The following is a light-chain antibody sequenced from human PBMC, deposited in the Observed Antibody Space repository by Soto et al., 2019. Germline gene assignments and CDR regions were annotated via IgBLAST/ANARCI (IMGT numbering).Light chain of an antibody. V-gene: IGLV1-40*01. J-gene: IGLJ1*01. CDR2: GNN. CDR1: SSNIGAGHD. CDR3: QSYDSTLSARYV. Sequence: QSVLTQAPSVSGAPGQRVTISCTGSSSNIGAGHDVHWYQQVPGTAPKLLIYGNNNRPSGVPDRFSGSKSGTSASLAITGLQAEDEGDYYCQSYDSTLSARYVFGTGTKLTVL.